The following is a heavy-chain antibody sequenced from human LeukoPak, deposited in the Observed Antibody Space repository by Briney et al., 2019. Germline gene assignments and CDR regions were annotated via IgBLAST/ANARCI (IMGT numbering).Heavy chain of an antibody. V-gene: IGHV3-30*18. CDR2: ISYNGHNK. D-gene: IGHD5-18*01. Sequence: PGGSLRLSCAASGFTFSSYGIHWVRQAPGKGLEWVAVISYNGHNKYSADSVKGRFTISRDNSKNTLYLQMNSLRAEDTAIYYCAKDPGMAVYSYGYDAFDIWGQGTMVTVSS. CDR3: AKDPGMAVYSYGYDAFDI. J-gene: IGHJ3*02. CDR1: GFTFSSYG.